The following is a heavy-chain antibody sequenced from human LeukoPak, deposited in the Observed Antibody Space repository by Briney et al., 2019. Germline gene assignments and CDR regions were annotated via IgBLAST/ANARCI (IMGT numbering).Heavy chain of an antibody. D-gene: IGHD3-22*01. CDR3: ARYYYYDSSGTNGDYFDY. CDR1: GYTFTSYD. CDR2: IIPIFGTA. Sequence: SVKVSCKASGYTFTSYDINWVRQATGQGLEWMGGIIPIFGTANYAQKFQGRVTITADESTSTAYMELSSLRSEDTAVYYCARYYYYDSSGTNGDYFDYWGQGTLVTVSS. J-gene: IGHJ4*02. V-gene: IGHV1-69*13.